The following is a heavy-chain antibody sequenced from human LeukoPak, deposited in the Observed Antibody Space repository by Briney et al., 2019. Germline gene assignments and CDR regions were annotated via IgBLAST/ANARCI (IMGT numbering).Heavy chain of an antibody. D-gene: IGHD3-9*01. CDR1: GYTFTDYY. J-gene: IGHJ5*02. Sequence: ASVKVSCKASGYTFTDYYMHWVRQAPGQGLEWMGWINPNSGGTNFAQKFQGRVTMTRDTSISTAYMELTRLRSDDTAVYYCARGYFDWLERHNWFDPWGQGTLVTVSS. CDR3: ARGYFDWLERHNWFDP. CDR2: INPNSGGT. V-gene: IGHV1-2*02.